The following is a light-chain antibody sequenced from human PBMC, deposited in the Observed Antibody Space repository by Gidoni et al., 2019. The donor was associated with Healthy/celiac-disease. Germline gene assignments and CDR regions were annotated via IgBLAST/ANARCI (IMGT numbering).Light chain of an antibody. Sequence: SSELTQPPPVSVSPGQTARLTCSGDALPKQYAYWYQQKPGQAPVLVIYKDSERPSGIPERFSGSSSGTTVTLTISGVQAEDEADYYCQSADSSGTGVFGGGTKLTVL. CDR1: ALPKQY. CDR2: KDS. CDR3: QSADSSGTGV. J-gene: IGLJ2*01. V-gene: IGLV3-25*03.